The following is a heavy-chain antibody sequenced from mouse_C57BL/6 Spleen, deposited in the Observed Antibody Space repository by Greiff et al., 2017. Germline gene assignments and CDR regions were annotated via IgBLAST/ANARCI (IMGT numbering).Heavy chain of an antibody. CDR2: IYPGDGDT. J-gene: IGHJ3*01. V-gene: IGHV1-82*01. CDR3: ARGTGAQATGFAY. Sequence: VKLVESGPELVKPGASVKISCKASGYAFSSSWMNWVKHRPGKGLEWIGRIYPGDGDTNYNGKFKGKATLTADKSSSTAYMQLSSLTSEDSAVYFCARGTGAQATGFAYWGQGTLVTVSA. D-gene: IGHD3-2*02. CDR1: GYAFSSSW.